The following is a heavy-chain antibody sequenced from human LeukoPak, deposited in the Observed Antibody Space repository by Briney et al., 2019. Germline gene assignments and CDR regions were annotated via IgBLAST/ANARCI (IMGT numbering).Heavy chain of an antibody. J-gene: IGHJ4*02. D-gene: IGHD5-18*01. CDR1: GFIFSNHY. CDR3: VRELRGDNYGYFDY. CDR2: ISSDGSST. Sequence: PGGSLRLSCVASGFIFSNHYMYWVRQAPGRGLVWVSRISSDGSSTTYADSVEGRFTISRDNAKNTLYLQVNSLRAEDTAVYYCVRELRGDNYGYFDYWGQGTLVTVSS. V-gene: IGHV3-74*01.